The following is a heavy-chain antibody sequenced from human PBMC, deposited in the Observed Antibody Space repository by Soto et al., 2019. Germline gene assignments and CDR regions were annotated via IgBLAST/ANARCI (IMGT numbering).Heavy chain of an antibody. D-gene: IGHD6-13*01. CDR3: ARDPERIAQIGWFDP. CDR2: IYSGGTT. V-gene: IGHV3-53*01. J-gene: IGHJ5*02. CDR1: GFTVSSNY. Sequence: GGALRLSCVASGFTVSSNYMTWVRQAPGEGLEWLSLIYSGGTTYYAYSVKGRFTISRDKSENTLYLQMNSLTTEDTAVYYCARDPERIAQIGWFDPWGQGTLVTVSS.